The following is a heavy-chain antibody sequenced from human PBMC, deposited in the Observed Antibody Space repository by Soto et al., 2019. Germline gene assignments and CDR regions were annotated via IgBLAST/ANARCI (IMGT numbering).Heavy chain of an antibody. CDR2: IHYSGST. D-gene: IGHD6-13*01. J-gene: IGHJ4*02. CDR1: GGSINNYY. CDR3: AREIGAAGI. V-gene: IGHV4-59*01. Sequence: PSETLSLTCTVSGGSINNYYLSWIRQPPGKGLEWIGYIHYSGSTKYNPSLKSRVTILVDTSKNQFSLNLNSVTAADTAVYFCAREIGAAGIWGQGALVTVSS.